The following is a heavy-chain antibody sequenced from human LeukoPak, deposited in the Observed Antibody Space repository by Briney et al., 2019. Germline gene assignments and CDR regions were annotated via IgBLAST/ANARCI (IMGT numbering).Heavy chain of an antibody. Sequence: GGSLRLSCAASGFTFSSYGMHWVRQAPGKGLEWVAVISYDGSNKYYADSVKGRFTISRDNSKNTLYLQMNSLRAEDTAVYYCAKGNEYFQHWGQGTLVTVSS. CDR3: AKGNEYFQH. V-gene: IGHV3-30*18. CDR2: ISYDGSNK. CDR1: GFTFSSYG. D-gene: IGHD1-1*01. J-gene: IGHJ1*01.